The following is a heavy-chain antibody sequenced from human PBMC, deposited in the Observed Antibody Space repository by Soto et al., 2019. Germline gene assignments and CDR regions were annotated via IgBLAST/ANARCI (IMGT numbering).Heavy chain of an antibody. J-gene: IGHJ5*02. CDR3: ARQSHYYGSGSYYRWFDP. V-gene: IGHV4-59*08. CDR2: IYYSGST. CDR1: GGSISSYY. D-gene: IGHD3-10*01. Sequence: SETLSLTCTVSGGSISSYYWSWIRQPPGKGLEWIGYIYYSGSTNYNPSLKSRVTISVDTSKNQFSLKLSSVTAADTAVYYCARQSHYYGSGSYYRWFDPWGQGTLVTVSS.